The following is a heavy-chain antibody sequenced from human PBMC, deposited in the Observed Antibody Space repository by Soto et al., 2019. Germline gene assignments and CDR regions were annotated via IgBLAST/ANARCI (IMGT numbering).Heavy chain of an antibody. CDR3: AREMGEYCSSTSCRNYYYGMDV. CDR2: IKQDGSEK. CDR1: GFTFSSYW. Sequence: HPGGSLRLSCAASGFTFSSYWMSWVRQAPGKGLEWVANIKQDGSEKYYVDSVKGRFTISRDNAKNSLYLQMNSLRAEDTAVYYCAREMGEYCSSTSCRNYYYGMDVWGQGTTVTVSS. D-gene: IGHD2-2*01. V-gene: IGHV3-7*05. J-gene: IGHJ6*02.